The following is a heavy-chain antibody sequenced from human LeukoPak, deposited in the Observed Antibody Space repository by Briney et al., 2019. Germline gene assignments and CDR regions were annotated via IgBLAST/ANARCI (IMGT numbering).Heavy chain of an antibody. Sequence: SETLSLTCTVSGDSISSYYWSRIRQPPGEGLEWIGYVYYTGSTKYNPSLKSRVIISVDMSKNQFSLKPSSVTAADTAVYYCAKDVIWRASDLWGQGTLVTVSS. CDR1: GDSISSYY. CDR3: AKDVIWRASDL. V-gene: IGHV4-59*01. J-gene: IGHJ5*02. CDR2: VYYTGST. D-gene: IGHD3-3*01.